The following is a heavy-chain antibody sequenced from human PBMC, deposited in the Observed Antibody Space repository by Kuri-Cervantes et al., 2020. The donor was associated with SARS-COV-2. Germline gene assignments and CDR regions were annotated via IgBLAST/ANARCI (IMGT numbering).Heavy chain of an antibody. Sequence: SETLSLTCTVSGGSISSYYWSWIRQPPGQGLEWLGYIYYSGSTKYNPSLESRVTLSLDTSRNQFSLKLSSVTAADSAVYYCARSGYYSRGVTYYYMDVWDKGTTVTVSS. CDR3: ARSGYYSRGVTYYYMDV. CDR2: IYYSGST. J-gene: IGHJ6*03. CDR1: GGSISSYY. V-gene: IGHV4-59*12. D-gene: IGHD3-22*01.